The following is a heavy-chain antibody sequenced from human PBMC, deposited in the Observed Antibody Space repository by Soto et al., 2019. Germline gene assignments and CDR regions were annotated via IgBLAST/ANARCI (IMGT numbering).Heavy chain of an antibody. Sequence: PSETLSLTCAVYGGSFSGYYWSWIRQPPGKGLEWIGEINHSGSTNYNPSLKSRVTISVDTSKNQFSLKLSSVTAADTAVYYCARGEISPYYDFWSGYYTGNWFDPWGQGTLVTVSS. J-gene: IGHJ5*02. CDR1: GGSFSGYY. CDR2: INHSGST. V-gene: IGHV4-34*01. D-gene: IGHD3-3*01. CDR3: ARGEISPYYDFWSGYYTGNWFDP.